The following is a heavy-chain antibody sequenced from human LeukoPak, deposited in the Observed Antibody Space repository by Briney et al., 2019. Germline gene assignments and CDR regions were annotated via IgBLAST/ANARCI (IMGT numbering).Heavy chain of an antibody. V-gene: IGHV4-39*01. CDR1: GGSISSGSYY. CDR3: ARQGYSSSWALDY. Sequence: PSETLSLICTVSGGSISSGSYYWGWIRQAPGKGLEWIGSIYYSGSTYYNSSLKSRVTIFADTSKNQFSLKLGSVTAADTAVYYCARQGYSSSWALDYWGQGTLVTVSS. D-gene: IGHD6-13*01. CDR2: IYYSGST. J-gene: IGHJ4*02.